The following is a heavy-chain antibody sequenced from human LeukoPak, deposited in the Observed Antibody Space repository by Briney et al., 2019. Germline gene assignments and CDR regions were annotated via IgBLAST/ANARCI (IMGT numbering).Heavy chain of an antibody. CDR1: VGTFSSYA. V-gene: IGHV1-69*13. J-gene: IGHJ4*02. Sequence: GASVKVSCKASVGTFSSYAISWVRQAPGQGLEWMGGIIPIFGTANYAQKFQGRVTITADESTSTAYMELSSLRSEDTAVYYCARFAHPYYYDSSGYPYWGQGTLVTVSS. CDR3: ARFAHPYYYDSSGYPY. CDR2: IIPIFGTA. D-gene: IGHD3-22*01.